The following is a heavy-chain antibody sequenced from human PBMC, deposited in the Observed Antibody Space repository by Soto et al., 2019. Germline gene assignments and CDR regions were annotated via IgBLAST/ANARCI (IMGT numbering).Heavy chain of an antibody. CDR2: ISYDGINN. CDR1: GFTFSSYA. V-gene: IGHV3-30-3*01. J-gene: IGHJ4*02. CDR3: AREGPNYYESRGYYYGSGGFDY. Sequence: QVQLVESGGGVVQPGRSLRLSCAASGFTFSSYAIHWVRQAPGKGLEWVALISYDGINNYYADSVKGRFTISRDNSKNTLYLQMNSLSAEDTAVYYCAREGPNYYESRGYYYGSGGFDYWGQGTLVTVSS. D-gene: IGHD3-22*01.